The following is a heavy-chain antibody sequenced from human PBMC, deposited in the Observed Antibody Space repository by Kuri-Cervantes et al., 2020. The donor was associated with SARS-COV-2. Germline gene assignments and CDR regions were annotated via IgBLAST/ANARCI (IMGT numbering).Heavy chain of an antibody. CDR1: GYTFTSYD. CDR2: MNPNSGNT. J-gene: IGHJ4*02. CDR3: ARDSVTHRSMVRGVTSDY. V-gene: IGHV1-8*01. D-gene: IGHD3-10*01. Sequence: ASVKVSCKASGYTFTSYDINWVRQATGQGLEWMGWMNPNSGNTGYAQKFQGRVTMTRNTSISTAYMELSSLRSEDTAVYYCARDSVTHRSMVRGVTSDYWGQGTLVTVSS.